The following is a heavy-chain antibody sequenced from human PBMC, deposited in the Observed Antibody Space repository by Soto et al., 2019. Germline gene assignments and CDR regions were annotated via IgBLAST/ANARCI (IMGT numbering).Heavy chain of an antibody. D-gene: IGHD1-26*01. CDR1: GGTFSSYA. V-gene: IGHV1-69*12. Sequence: QVQLVQSGAEVKKPGSSVKVSCKASGGTFSSYAINWVRQAPGQGLEWMGGIIPIFGTADYAQKFQGRVTITADEYTTTDYMQLSSAPTEDTAVYYFASVAAKYYYSGIDVWGQGNTLTVSS. CDR2: IIPIFGTA. CDR3: ASVAAKYYYSGIDV. J-gene: IGHJ6*02.